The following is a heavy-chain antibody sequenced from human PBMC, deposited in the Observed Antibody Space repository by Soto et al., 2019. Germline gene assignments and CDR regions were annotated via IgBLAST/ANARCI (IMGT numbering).Heavy chain of an antibody. J-gene: IGHJ4*02. CDR2: ISTSSTRI. CDR1: GFIFSNYN. Sequence: EVQLVESGGGLLQPGGSLRLSCAASGFIFSNYNMVWVRQAPGKGLECISYISTSSTRILYADSVRGRFTVSRDNAEYLLYLQMNSLINEDMAVYYCGGVKDGVSGVDYWGQGTLVTVSS. V-gene: IGHV3-48*02. CDR3: GGVKDGVSGVDY. D-gene: IGHD3-10*01.